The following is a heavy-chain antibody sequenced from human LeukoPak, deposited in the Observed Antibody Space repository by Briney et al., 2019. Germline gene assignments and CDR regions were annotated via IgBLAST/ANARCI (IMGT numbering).Heavy chain of an antibody. CDR2: ISSSSSYI. CDR1: GFTFSSYS. V-gene: IGHV3-21*01. Sequence: GGSLRLSCAASGFTFSSYSMNWVRQAPGEGLEWVSSISSSSSYIYYADSVKGRFTISRDNAKNSLYLQMNSLRAEDTAVYYCARGQTAMVTGDFDYWGQGTLVTVSS. J-gene: IGHJ4*02. CDR3: ARGQTAMVTGDFDY. D-gene: IGHD5-18*01.